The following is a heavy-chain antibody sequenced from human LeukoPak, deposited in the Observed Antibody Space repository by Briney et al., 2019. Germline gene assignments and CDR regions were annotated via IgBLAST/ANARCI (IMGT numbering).Heavy chain of an antibody. CDR2: MSYGGST. CDR1: GGSFSGYY. D-gene: IGHD3-22*01. Sequence: SETLSLTCAVYGGSFSGYYWGWIRQPPGKELEWVGSMSYGGSTYYNPSLKSRVTISVDTSKNQFSLKLSSVTAADTAIYYCARRPYYYDNSGYSKGWFGPWGQGTLVTVSS. CDR3: ARRPYYYDNSGYSKGWFGP. J-gene: IGHJ5*02. V-gene: IGHV4-34*09.